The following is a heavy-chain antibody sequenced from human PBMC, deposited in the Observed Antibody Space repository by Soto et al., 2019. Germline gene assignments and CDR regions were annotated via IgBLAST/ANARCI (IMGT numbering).Heavy chain of an antibody. J-gene: IGHJ4*02. CDR2: IRSKANSYAT. Sequence: PGRSLRLSCAASGFTFIGSAMHWVRQASGKGLEWVGRIRSKANSYATAYAASVKGRFTISRDDSKNTAYLQMNSLKTEDTAVYYCTRLDQPNDYWGQGTLVTVSS. V-gene: IGHV3-73*01. CDR1: GFTFIGSA. CDR3: TRLDQPNDY.